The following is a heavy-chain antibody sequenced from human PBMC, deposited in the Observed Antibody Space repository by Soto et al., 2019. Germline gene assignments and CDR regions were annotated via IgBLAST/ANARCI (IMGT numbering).Heavy chain of an antibody. D-gene: IGHD6-19*01. CDR1: GFTFGDYA. V-gene: IGHV3-49*03. CDR3: TRYHRNSGWYSVINYYGMDV. CDR2: IRSKAYGGTT. Sequence: LRLSCTASGFTFGDYAMSWFRQAPGKGLEWVGFIRSKAYGGTTEYAASVKGRFTISRDDSKSIAYLQMNSLKTEDTAVYYCTRYHRNSGWYSVINYYGMDVWGQGTTVTVSS. J-gene: IGHJ6*02.